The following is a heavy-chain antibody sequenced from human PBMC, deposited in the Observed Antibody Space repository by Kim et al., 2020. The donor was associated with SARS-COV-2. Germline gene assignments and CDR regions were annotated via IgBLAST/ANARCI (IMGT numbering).Heavy chain of an antibody. Sequence: SETLSLTCTVSGGSISSYYWSWIRQPPGKGLEYIGYIYYSGSTTYNPSLKSRVTISVDTSKNQFSLKLSSVTAADTAAYYCASMAGTWYFQHWGQGTLVTVSS. D-gene: IGHD6-19*01. CDR1: GGSISSYY. CDR3: ASMAGTWYFQH. CDR2: IYYSGST. J-gene: IGHJ1*01. V-gene: IGHV4-59*13.